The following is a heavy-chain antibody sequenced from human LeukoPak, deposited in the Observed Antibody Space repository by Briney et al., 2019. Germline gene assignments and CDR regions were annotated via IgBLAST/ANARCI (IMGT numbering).Heavy chain of an antibody. J-gene: IGHJ4*02. CDR3: ARHALYCSSTSCYEVFDY. V-gene: IGHV4-59*01. CDR1: GASISSYY. CDR2: IYYSGIT. Sequence: PSETLSLTCTVSGASISSYYWSWIRQPPGKGLEWIAYIYYSGITNYNPSLKSRVTISVDTSKNQFSLKLSSVTAADTAVYYCARHALYCSSTSCYEVFDYWGQGTLVTVSS. D-gene: IGHD2-2*01.